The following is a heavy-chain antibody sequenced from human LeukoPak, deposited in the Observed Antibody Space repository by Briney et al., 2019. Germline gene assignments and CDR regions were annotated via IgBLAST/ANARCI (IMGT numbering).Heavy chain of an antibody. Sequence: PSETLSLTCIASGGSIISGDYYWSWIRQPPGKGLEWIGYIYHNGDTYYNPSLKSRISISVDTSKNQFSLKLSSVTAADTAVYYCARAGVVPAAINRAFDIWGQGSVVTVSS. CDR1: GGSIISGDYY. V-gene: IGHV4-30-4*08. CDR3: ARAGVVPAAINRAFDI. D-gene: IGHD2-2*02. J-gene: IGHJ3*02. CDR2: IYHNGDT.